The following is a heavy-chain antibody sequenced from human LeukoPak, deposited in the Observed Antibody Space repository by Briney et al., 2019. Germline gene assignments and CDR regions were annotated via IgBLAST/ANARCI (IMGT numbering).Heavy chain of an antibody. D-gene: IGHD3-10*01. CDR3: AKARGSGNYYKVMDV. CDR1: GFTFSSYG. CDR2: ISYDGSNK. Sequence: PGRSLRLSCASSGFTFSSYGMLWVRQAPGKGLEWVAVISYDGSNKYYADSVKGRFPISRDNSKNTLYVQMKSLSGEDTAVFYCAKARGSGNYYKVMDVWGQGTTVTVSS. J-gene: IGHJ6*02. V-gene: IGHV3-30*18.